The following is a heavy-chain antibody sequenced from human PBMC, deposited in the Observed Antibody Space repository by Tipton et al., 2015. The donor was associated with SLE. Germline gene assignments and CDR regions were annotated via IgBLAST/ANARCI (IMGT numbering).Heavy chain of an antibody. CDR2: IIPMFGTT. CDR3: ARDLLGQDYFEY. V-gene: IGHV1-69*13. D-gene: IGHD3-10*01. Sequence: QLVQSGAEVKKPGSTVKVSCKASGVTFRNYGINWVRQAPGQGLEWMGRIIPMFGTTNYAQKFQGRVTITADESTSTADESTSTAYMDLSSLRSDDTAVYYCARDLLGQDYFEYWGQGTLVTVSS. CDR1: GVTFRNYG. J-gene: IGHJ4*02.